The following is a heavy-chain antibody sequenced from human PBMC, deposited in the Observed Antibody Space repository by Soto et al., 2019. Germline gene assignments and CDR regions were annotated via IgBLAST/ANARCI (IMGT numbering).Heavy chain of an antibody. D-gene: IGHD6-6*01. CDR3: ARDWNSSSASYYYYYGMDV. CDR1: GDSVSSNSAA. J-gene: IGHJ6*02. CDR2: TYYRSKWYN. V-gene: IGHV6-1*01. Sequence: SQTLSLTCAISGDSVSSNSAAWNWIRQSPSRGLEWLGRTYYRSKWYNDYAVSVKSRITINPDTSKNQFSLQLNSVTPEDTAVYYCARDWNSSSASYYYYYGMDVWGQGTTVTVSS.